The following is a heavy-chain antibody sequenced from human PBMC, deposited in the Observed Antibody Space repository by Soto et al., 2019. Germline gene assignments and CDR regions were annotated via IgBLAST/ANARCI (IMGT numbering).Heavy chain of an antibody. V-gene: IGHV3-30-3*01. CDR2: ISYDGSNN. J-gene: IGHJ3*02. CDR1: GFTFSSYA. Sequence: QVQLVESGGGVVQPGRSLRLSCAASGFTFSSYAMHWVRQAPGKGLEWVAVISYDGSNNYYADSVKGRFSISRDNSKNTLYLQMNSLRAEDTAVYYCARVQGIAAADAFDIWGQGTMVTVSS. D-gene: IGHD6-13*01. CDR3: ARVQGIAAADAFDI.